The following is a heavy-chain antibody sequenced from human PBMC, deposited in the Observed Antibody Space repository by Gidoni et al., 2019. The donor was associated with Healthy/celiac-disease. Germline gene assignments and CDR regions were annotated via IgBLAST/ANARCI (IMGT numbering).Heavy chain of an antibody. V-gene: IGHV3-30*18. CDR1: GFTFSSYG. Sequence: QVQLVESGGGVVQPGRSLRLSCAASGFTFSSYGMHWVRQAPGKGLEWVAVISYDGSNKYYADSVKGRFTISRDNSKNTLYLQMNSLRAEDTAVYYCAKDTSRYDYIWGSFDYWGQGTLVTVSS. D-gene: IGHD3-16*01. J-gene: IGHJ4*02. CDR2: ISYDGSNK. CDR3: AKDTSRYDYIWGSFDY.